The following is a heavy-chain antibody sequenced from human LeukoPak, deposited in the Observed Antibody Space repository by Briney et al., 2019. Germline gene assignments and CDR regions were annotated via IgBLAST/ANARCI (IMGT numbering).Heavy chain of an antibody. Sequence: GGSLRLSCAASGFTFSSYAMHWVRQAPGKGLEWVAVISYDGSNKYYADSVKGRFTISRDNSKNTLYLQMNSLRAEDTAVYYCAKDYSSSWPIDYWGQGTLVTVSS. CDR3: AKDYSSSWPIDY. CDR2: ISYDGSNK. D-gene: IGHD6-13*01. J-gene: IGHJ4*02. CDR1: GFTFSSYA. V-gene: IGHV3-30-3*01.